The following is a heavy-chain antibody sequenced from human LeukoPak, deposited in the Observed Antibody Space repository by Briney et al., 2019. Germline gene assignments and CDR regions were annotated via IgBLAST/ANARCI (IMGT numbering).Heavy chain of an antibody. CDR2: MSYDGSKK. CDR1: GFTSISYA. CDR3: ARDNWNSFGHWFDP. D-gene: IGHD1-1*01. V-gene: IGHV3-30*04. J-gene: IGHJ5*02. Sequence: PGGSLRLSCAASGFTSISYAMHWVRQAPGKGLEWVAVMSYDGSKKNYADSVKGRFTISRDNARNSLYLQMNSLRAEDTAVYYCARDNWNSFGHWFDPWGQGTLVTVSS.